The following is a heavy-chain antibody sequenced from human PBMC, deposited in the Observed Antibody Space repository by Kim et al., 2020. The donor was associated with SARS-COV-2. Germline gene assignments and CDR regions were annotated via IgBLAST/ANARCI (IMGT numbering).Heavy chain of an antibody. J-gene: IGHJ4*02. Sequence: ASVKVSCKASGDIFTNYGFIWVRQAPGQGLEWMGWISAYSGEKNYAPRFQGRIVMTTETSTTTVYMELSSLTYDDTAVYYCARDRTNIFDVGYWGQGTLV. CDR3: ARDRTNIFDVGY. V-gene: IGHV1-18*01. D-gene: IGHD2-2*01. CDR2: ISAYSGEK. CDR1: GDIFTNYG.